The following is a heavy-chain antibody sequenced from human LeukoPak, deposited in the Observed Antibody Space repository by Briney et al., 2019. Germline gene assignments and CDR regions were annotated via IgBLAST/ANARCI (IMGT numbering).Heavy chain of an antibody. Sequence: SETLSLTCTVSGGSISGSSYYWGWIRQPPGKGLEWMGSIYYSGSTYYNPSLKSRVTISVDTSKNQFSLKLSSVTAADTAVYYCATLSLIAAAGTWGQGTLVTVSS. CDR1: GGSISGSSYY. J-gene: IGHJ4*02. V-gene: IGHV4-39*01. CDR3: ATLSLIAAAGT. CDR2: IYYSGST. D-gene: IGHD6-13*01.